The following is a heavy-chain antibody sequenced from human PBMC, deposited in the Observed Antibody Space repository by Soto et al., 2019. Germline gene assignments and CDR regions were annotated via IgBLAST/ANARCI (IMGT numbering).Heavy chain of an antibody. CDR3: AGGGYGDY. Sequence: QVHLVQSGAEVKKPGASVKVSCKASGYTFTSYGITWVRQAPGQGLEWMGWISAHNGNTDYAQKLQGRVIVTRDTSPSTAYMELRSLRSDDTAVYYCAGGGYGDYWGQGAVVTVSS. CDR1: GYTFTSYG. CDR2: ISAHNGNT. V-gene: IGHV1-18*01. D-gene: IGHD1-1*01. J-gene: IGHJ4*02.